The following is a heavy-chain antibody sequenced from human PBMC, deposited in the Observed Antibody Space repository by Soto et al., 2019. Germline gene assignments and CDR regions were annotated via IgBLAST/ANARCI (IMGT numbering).Heavy chain of an antibody. CDR2: ISYDGSNQ. CDR1: GFTFSSYA. J-gene: IGHJ4*02. V-gene: IGHV3-30-3*01. CDR3: ARDPHPYSTSRPDFDC. D-gene: IGHD6-6*01. Sequence: QVQLVESGGGVVQPGRSLRLSCAASGFTFSSYAMHWVRQAPGKGLEWVALISYDGSNQYYADSVKGRFTISRDNSANTLYLQMNSLRREDTAVYYCARDPHPYSTSRPDFDCWGQGTLVSVSS.